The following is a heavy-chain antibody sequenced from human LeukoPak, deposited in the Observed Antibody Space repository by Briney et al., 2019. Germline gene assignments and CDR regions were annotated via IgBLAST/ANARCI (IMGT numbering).Heavy chain of an antibody. CDR3: ARGYCSGGSCYSFWDYYGMDV. CDR2: INHSGRT. CDR1: GGSFRGYS. D-gene: IGHD2-15*01. Sequence: SETLSLTCAVYGGSFRGYSWSWIRQPPGKGLKWIGEINHSGRTNYNPSLKSRVTISVDTSKNQFSLKLSSVTAADTAVYYCARGYCSGGSCYSFWDYYGMDVWGQGTTVTVSS. J-gene: IGHJ6*02. V-gene: IGHV4-34*01.